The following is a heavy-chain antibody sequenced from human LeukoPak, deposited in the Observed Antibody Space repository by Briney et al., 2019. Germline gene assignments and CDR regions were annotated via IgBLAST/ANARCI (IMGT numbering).Heavy chain of an antibody. CDR3: ARVLAGYGGNPH. Sequence: GGSLRLSCAGSGFTFSNYAMNWVRQAPGKGLEWVSYISSSGSTIYYADSVKGRFTISRDNAKNSLYLQMNSLRAEDTAVYYCARVLAGYGGNPHWGQGTLVTVSS. CDR2: ISSSGSTI. CDR1: GFTFSNYA. V-gene: IGHV3-48*03. J-gene: IGHJ4*02. D-gene: IGHD4-23*01.